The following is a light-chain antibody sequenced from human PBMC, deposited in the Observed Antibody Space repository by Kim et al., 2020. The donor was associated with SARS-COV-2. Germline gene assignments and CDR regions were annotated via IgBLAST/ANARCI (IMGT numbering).Light chain of an antibody. Sequence: SSELTQDPAVSVALGQTVRITCQGDSLRPYYATWYQQKPGQAPILVIYGKNTRPSGIPDRFSGSTSGNTASLTITGTQAGDEADYYCNSRDSNDNVVFGG. CDR1: SLRPYY. V-gene: IGLV3-19*01. CDR2: GKN. CDR3: NSRDSNDNVV. J-gene: IGLJ2*01.